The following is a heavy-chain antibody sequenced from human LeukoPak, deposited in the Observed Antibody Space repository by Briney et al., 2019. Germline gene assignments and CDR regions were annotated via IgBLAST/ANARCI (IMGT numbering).Heavy chain of an antibody. J-gene: IGHJ6*02. CDR3: ARSNGSGSYYYYYYGMDV. CDR2: INPNSGGT. CDR1: GYTFTGYY. D-gene: IGHD3-10*01. Sequence: ASVKVSCKASGYTFTGYYMHRLRQAPGQGLEWMGWINPNSGGTNYAQKFQGWVTMTRDTSISTAYMELSRLRSDDTAVYYCARSNGSGSYYYYYYGMDVWGQGTTVTVSS. V-gene: IGHV1-2*04.